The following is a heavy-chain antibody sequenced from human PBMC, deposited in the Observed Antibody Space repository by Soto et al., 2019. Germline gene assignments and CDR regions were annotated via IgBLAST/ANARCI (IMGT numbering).Heavy chain of an antibody. Sequence: GGSLRLSCAASGFTFSSYAMSWVRQAPGKGLEWVSAISGSGGSTYYADSVKGRFTISRDNSKNTLYLQMNSLRAEDTAVYYCANGDYGDSHYYYYYYMDVWGKGTTVTVSS. D-gene: IGHD4-17*01. CDR3: ANGDYGDSHYYYYYYMDV. CDR1: GFTFSSYA. CDR2: ISGSGGST. J-gene: IGHJ6*03. V-gene: IGHV3-23*01.